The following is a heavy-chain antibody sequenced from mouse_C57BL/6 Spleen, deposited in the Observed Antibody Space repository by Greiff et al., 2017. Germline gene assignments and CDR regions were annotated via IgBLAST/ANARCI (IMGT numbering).Heavy chain of an antibody. D-gene: IGHD1-1*01. CDR2: IDPENGDT. CDR1: GFNIKDDY. Sequence: EVQLQESGAELVRPGASVKLSCTASGFNIKDDYMHWVKQRPEQGLEWIGWIDPENGDTEYASKFQGKATITADTSSNTAYLQLSSLTSEDTAVYYCTTLRGYAMDYWGQGTSVTVSS. V-gene: IGHV14-4*01. J-gene: IGHJ4*01. CDR3: TTLRGYAMDY.